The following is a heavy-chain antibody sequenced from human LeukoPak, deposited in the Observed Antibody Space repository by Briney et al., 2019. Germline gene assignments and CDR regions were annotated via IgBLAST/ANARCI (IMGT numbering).Heavy chain of an antibody. D-gene: IGHD2-2*02. CDR3: AGLTRYPPRGAFDI. V-gene: IGHV4-59*01. Sequence: PSETLSLTCTVSGGSISSYYWSWIRQPPGKGLEWIGYIYYSGSTNYNPSLKSRVTISVDTSKNQFSLKLSSVTAADTAVYYCAGLTRYPPRGAFDIWGQGTMVTVSS. J-gene: IGHJ3*02. CDR2: IYYSGST. CDR1: GGSISSYY.